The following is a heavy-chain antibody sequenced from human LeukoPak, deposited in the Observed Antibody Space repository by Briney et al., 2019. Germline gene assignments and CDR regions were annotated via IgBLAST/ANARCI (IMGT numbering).Heavy chain of an antibody. Sequence: SGGSLRLSCAASGFTFSSYAMSWVRQAPGKGLEWVSAISGSGGSTYYADSVKGRFTISRDNSKNTLYLQMNSLRAEDTAVYYCAKVRGVKQLVLRRFYYYMDVWGKGTTVTVSS. D-gene: IGHD6-6*01. CDR2: ISGSGGST. CDR1: GFTFSSYA. CDR3: AKVRGVKQLVLRRFYYYMDV. V-gene: IGHV3-23*01. J-gene: IGHJ6*03.